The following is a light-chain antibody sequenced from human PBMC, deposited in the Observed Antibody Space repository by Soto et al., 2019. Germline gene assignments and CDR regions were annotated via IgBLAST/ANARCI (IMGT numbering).Light chain of an antibody. Sequence: EIVLTQSPGTLSLSPGERATLSCRASQSGSSSYLAWYQQKPGQAPRLLIYGASSRATGIPDRFSGSGSGTDFTLTISRLEPEDFAVYYCHQYGSSPLYTFRQGTKLEIK. V-gene: IGKV3-20*01. CDR1: QSGSSSY. CDR3: HQYGSSPLYT. J-gene: IGKJ2*01. CDR2: GAS.